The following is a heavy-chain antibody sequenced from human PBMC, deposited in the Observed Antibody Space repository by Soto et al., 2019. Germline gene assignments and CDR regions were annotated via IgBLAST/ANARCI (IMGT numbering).Heavy chain of an antibody. J-gene: IGHJ6*02. CDR1: GFTFSSYA. D-gene: IGHD4-4*01. V-gene: IGHV3-30*18. Sequence: VQLLESGGGLVQPGGSLRLSCAASGFTFSSYAMSWVRQAPGKGLEWVAVISYDGSNKYYADSVKGRFTISRDNSMNTLYLQMNSLRAEDTAVYYFAKQRYLPYSTFRYYYYYYGMDVWGQGTTVTVSS. CDR2: ISYDGSNK. CDR3: AKQRYLPYSTFRYYYYYYGMDV.